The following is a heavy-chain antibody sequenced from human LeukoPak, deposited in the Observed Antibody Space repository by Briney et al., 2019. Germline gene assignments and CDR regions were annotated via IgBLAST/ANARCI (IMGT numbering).Heavy chain of an antibody. CDR2: ISYDGSNK. J-gene: IGHJ6*04. CDR1: GFAFSSYA. Sequence: GGSLRLSCAASGFAFSSYAMHWVRQAPGKGLEWVAVISYDGSNKYYADSVKGRFTISRDNSKNTLYLQMNSLRAEDTAVYYCARELGRGSGSLYYGMDVWGKGTTVTVSS. CDR3: ARELGRGSGSLYYGMDV. V-gene: IGHV3-30*04. D-gene: IGHD3-10*01.